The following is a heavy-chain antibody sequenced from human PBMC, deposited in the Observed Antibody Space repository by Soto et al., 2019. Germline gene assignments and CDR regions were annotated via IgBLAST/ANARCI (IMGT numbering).Heavy chain of an antibody. CDR2: IYPGDSDT. Sequence: PGESLKISCKGSGYSFTSYWIGWVRQMPGKGLEWMGIIYPGDSDTRYSPSFQGQVTISADKFISTAYLQWSSLKASDTAMYYCARHVGTQNEGSDYYYYYMDVWGKGTTVTVSS. V-gene: IGHV5-51*01. D-gene: IGHD7-27*01. CDR1: GYSFTSYW. CDR3: ARHVGTQNEGSDYYYYYMDV. J-gene: IGHJ6*03.